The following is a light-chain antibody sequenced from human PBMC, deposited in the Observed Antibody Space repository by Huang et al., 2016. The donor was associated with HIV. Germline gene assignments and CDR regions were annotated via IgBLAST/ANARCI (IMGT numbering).Light chain of an antibody. CDR1: QSVSSN. CDR3: QQYQDWPRT. J-gene: IGKJ1*01. Sequence: EIVMTQSPGTLSLSPWERATLTCRPSQSVSSNLAWYQHKPGQAPRFLIYGASTRATGVPARFSGSGSGTEFTLTISSLQSDDFVVYYCQQYQDWPRTFGQGTKVEIK. CDR2: GAS. V-gene: IGKV3-15*01.